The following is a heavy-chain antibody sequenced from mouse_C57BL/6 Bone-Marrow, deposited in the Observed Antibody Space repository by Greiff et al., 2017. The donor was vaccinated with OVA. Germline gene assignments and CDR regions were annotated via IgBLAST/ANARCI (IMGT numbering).Heavy chain of an antibody. V-gene: IGHV5-6*01. CDR2: ISSGGSYT. CDR3: ARHLRWLRRGYYFDY. Sequence: QGVESGGDLVKPGGSLTLSCAASGFTFSSYGMSWVRQTPDKRLEWVATISSGGSYTYYPDSVKGRFTISRDNAKNTLYLQMSSLKSEDTAMYDCARHLRWLRRGYYFDYWGQGTTLTVSS. CDR1: GFTFSSYG. D-gene: IGHD2-2*01. J-gene: IGHJ2*01.